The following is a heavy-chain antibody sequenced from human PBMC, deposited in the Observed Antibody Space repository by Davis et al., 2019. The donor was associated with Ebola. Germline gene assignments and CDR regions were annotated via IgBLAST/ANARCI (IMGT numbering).Heavy chain of an antibody. CDR3: ARGHFGYYYGMDV. CDR1: GYTFTSYG. Sequence: ASVKVSCKASGYTFTSYGISWVRQAPGQGLEWMGWINPNSGGTNYAQKFQGRVTMTRDTSISTAYMELSSLRSEDTAVYYCARGHFGYYYGMDVWGQGTTVTVSS. D-gene: IGHD3-10*01. CDR2: INPNSGGT. J-gene: IGHJ6*02. V-gene: IGHV1-2*02.